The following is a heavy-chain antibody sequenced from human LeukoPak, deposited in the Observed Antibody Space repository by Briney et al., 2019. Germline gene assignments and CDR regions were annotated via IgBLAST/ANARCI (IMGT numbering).Heavy chain of an antibody. CDR1: GFTFSSYG. J-gene: IGHJ4*02. CDR3: ARDSFSWYY. Sequence: GGSLRLSCAASGFTFSSYGMHWLRRAPGKGREWVSYISGDSSTKYYADSVKGRFTISRDNAKNSLYLQMNSLRDEDTAVYYCARDSFSWYYWGQGALVTVSS. D-gene: IGHD6-13*01. CDR2: ISGDSSTK. V-gene: IGHV3-48*02.